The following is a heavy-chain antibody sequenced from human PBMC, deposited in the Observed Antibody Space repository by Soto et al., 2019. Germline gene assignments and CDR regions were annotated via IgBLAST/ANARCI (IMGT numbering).Heavy chain of an antibody. CDR1: GFTFTSDS. CDR3: ARGAALAGKLDL. D-gene: IGHD6-19*01. CDR2: ISSHGRDI. V-gene: IGHV3-21*06. Sequence: LRLSCEASGFTFTSDSMTWVRQAPGKGLEWVSSISSHGRDIFYADSVKGRFTISRDNAKDSLHLQMNSLTGEDSAVYYCARGAALAGKLDLWGQGTLVTVSS. J-gene: IGHJ4*02.